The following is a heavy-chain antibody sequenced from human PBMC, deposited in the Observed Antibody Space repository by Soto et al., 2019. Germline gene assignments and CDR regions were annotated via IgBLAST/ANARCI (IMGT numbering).Heavy chain of an antibody. CDR3: ARQQLLPYYYALDV. Sequence: QVQLQESGPGLVKPSETLSLTCTVSGGSVNSGSNYWTWIRQPPGRGLEWIGYVYKDGFTNYNPSLKSRVTMSVDTSRNLFSLKVNSVTAADTAVYYCARQQLLPYYYALDVWGQGTTVTVSS. CDR2: VYKDGFT. D-gene: IGHD6-13*01. CDR1: GGSVNSGSNY. J-gene: IGHJ6*02. V-gene: IGHV4-61*01.